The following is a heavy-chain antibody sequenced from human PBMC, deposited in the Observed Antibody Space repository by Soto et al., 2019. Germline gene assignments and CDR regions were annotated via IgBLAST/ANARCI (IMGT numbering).Heavy chain of an antibody. J-gene: IGHJ6*03. CDR2: IIPILGIA. D-gene: IGHD2-15*01. V-gene: IGHV1-69*04. Sequence: ASVKVSCKASGGTFSSYTISWVRQAPGQGLEWMGRIIPILGIANYAQKFQGRVTITADKSTSTAYMELSSLRSEDTAVYYCARDVVVVAATHDYYYYYYMDVWGKGTTVTVSS. CDR3: ARDVVVVAATHDYYYYYYMDV. CDR1: GGTFSSYT.